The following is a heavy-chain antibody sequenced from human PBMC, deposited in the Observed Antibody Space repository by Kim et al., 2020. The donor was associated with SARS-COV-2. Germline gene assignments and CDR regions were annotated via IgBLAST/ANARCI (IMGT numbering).Heavy chain of an antibody. V-gene: IGHV1-46*01. CDR2: INPSGGST. Sequence: ASVKVSCKASGYTFTSYYMHWVRQAHGQGLEWMGIINPSGGSTSYAQKFQGRVTMTRDTSTSTVYMELSSLRSEDTAVYYCARDLKTPRITMIVVAPGPLGFGYWGQGTLVTVSS. D-gene: IGHD3-22*01. J-gene: IGHJ4*02. CDR1: GYTFTSYY. CDR3: ARDLKTPRITMIVVAPGPLGFGY.